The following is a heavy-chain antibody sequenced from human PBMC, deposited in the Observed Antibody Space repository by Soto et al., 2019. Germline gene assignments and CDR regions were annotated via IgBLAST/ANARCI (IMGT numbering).Heavy chain of an antibody. Sequence: GGSLRLSCAASGFTFSSYSMNWVRQAPGKGLEWVSSISSSSSYIYYADSVNGRFTISRDNAKNSLYLQMNSLRAEDTAVYYCARDRLSSSFFDYWGQGTLVTVSS. V-gene: IGHV3-21*01. CDR1: GFTFSSYS. CDR2: ISSSSSYI. J-gene: IGHJ4*02. CDR3: ARDRLSSSFFDY. D-gene: IGHD6-6*01.